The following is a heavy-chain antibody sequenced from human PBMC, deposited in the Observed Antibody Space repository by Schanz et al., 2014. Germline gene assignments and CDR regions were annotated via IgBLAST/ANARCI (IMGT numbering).Heavy chain of an antibody. Sequence: EADLVESGGGLIQRGESLRLSCSASGFSFSSYSMNWVRQAPGKGLEWLSYICSSGNTIYYADSVKGRFTISRDNAKNSLYLQMNSLRAEDTALYYCARDFDDRRGYGSGYCLGDCMDVWGQGTTVTVSS. J-gene: IGHJ6*02. CDR1: GFSFSSYS. D-gene: IGHD3-10*01. V-gene: IGHV3-48*04. CDR3: ARDFDDRRGYGSGYCLGDCMDV. CDR2: ICSSGNTI.